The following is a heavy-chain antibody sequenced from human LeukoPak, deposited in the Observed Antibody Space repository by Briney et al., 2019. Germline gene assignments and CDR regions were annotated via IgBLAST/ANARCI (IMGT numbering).Heavy chain of an antibody. CDR1: GGSFSGYY. J-gene: IGHJ5*02. CDR3: ARAESLLDP. Sequence: SETLSLTCAVYGGSFSGYYWSWIRQPPGNGLEWIGEINHSESTNYNPSLKSRVTISVDTSKNQFSLKLSSVTAADTAVYYCARAESLLDPWGQGTLVTVSS. CDR2: INHSEST. V-gene: IGHV4-34*01.